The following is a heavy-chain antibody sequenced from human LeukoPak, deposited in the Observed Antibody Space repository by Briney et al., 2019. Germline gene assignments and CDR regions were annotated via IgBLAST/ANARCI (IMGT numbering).Heavy chain of an antibody. J-gene: IGHJ4*02. CDR3: AKPLEKYTYGGNFDY. D-gene: IGHD4-23*01. V-gene: IGHV3-23*01. CDR1: GFTFSSYA. Sequence: PGRSLRLSCAASGFTFSSYAMSWVRQAPGKGLEWVSRLIDTGGSTYYAGSVKGRFTISRDNSKNTVYLQMNSLRAEDTAVYYCAKPLEKYTYGGNFDYWGQGILVTVSS. CDR2: LIDTGGST.